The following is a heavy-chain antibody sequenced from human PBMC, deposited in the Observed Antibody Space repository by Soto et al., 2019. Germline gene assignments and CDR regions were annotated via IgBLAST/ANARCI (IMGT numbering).Heavy chain of an antibody. J-gene: IGHJ4*02. CDR1: GFTFSDYY. Sequence: QVQLVESGGGLVQTSGSLRIACVASGFTFSDYYMSWVRQAPGKGLEWVSYISSSGNTIYYADSVKGRFTISRDNAKNPGYLQMNSLRAEDTALYFCAKMSSENYYDPVFSWGQGTLVTVSS. CDR3: AKMSSENYYDPVFS. V-gene: IGHV3-11*01. D-gene: IGHD3-22*01. CDR2: ISSSGNTI.